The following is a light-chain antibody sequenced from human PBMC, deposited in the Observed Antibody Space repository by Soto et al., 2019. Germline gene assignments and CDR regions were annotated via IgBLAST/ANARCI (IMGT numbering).Light chain of an antibody. J-gene: IGKJ4*01. V-gene: IGKV3-11*01. CDR1: QSVSSY. CDR3: QRRSNWPPT. Sequence: EIVLTQSPATLSLSPGERATLSCRASQSVSSYLAWYQQKPGQAPRLLIYDASNRATGIPARFSGSGSGTDFTLTISSLEPEDFAGYYCQRRSNWPPTFGGGTKVEIK. CDR2: DAS.